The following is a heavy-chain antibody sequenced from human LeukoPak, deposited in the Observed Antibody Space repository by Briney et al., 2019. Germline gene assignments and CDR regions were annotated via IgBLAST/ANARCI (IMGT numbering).Heavy chain of an antibody. V-gene: IGHV3-23*01. CDR2: ISGDAKNT. D-gene: IGHD5/OR15-5a*01. CDR1: GFNFRGACG. CDR3: VRAVGVSARGYFDL. J-gene: IGHJ2*01. Sequence: GGSLRLSCAASGFNFRGACGMAWVRQAPGKGLEWVATISGDAKNTHYADSMTGRFTISRDNSDNMVYLQMNSLRVEDTAVYYCVRAVGVSARGYFDLWGRGTLVAVSS.